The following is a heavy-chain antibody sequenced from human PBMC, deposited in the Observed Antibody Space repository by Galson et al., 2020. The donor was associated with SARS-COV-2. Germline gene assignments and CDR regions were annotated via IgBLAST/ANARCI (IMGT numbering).Heavy chain of an antibody. D-gene: IGHD6-13*01. CDR1: GFTFSSYG. Sequence: GGSMRLSCAASGFTFSSYGMHWVRQAPGKGLEWVAVIWYDGSNNYYADSVTGRFTISRDNSKNTLYLQMNSLRAEDTAVYYCAISSWYGAACGDWGRGTLVSVSS. CDR3: AISSWYGAACGD. V-gene: IGHV3-33*01. CDR2: IWYDGSNN. J-gene: IGHJ4*02.